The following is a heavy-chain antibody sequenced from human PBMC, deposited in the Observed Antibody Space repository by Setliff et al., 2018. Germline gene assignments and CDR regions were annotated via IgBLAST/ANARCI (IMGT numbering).Heavy chain of an antibody. Sequence: AGGSLSLSCVVSGPMFSRYWIHWVRQSPGKGLVWVARINGDGSSASYADSVEGRFTISRDNAKNTVYLQMNSLGVDDTAVYYCARDWGAAGSTNAFDIWGQGTMVTVSS. J-gene: IGHJ3*02. CDR1: GPMFSRYW. CDR3: ARDWGAAGSTNAFDI. D-gene: IGHD6-25*01. CDR2: INGDGSSA. V-gene: IGHV3-74*01.